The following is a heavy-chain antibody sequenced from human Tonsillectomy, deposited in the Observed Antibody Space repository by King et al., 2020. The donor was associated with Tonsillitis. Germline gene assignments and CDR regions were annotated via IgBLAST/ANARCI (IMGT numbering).Heavy chain of an antibody. CDR2: IYYSGST. CDR3: ARVEEPGIAVAGTGLYFDY. V-gene: IGHV4-39*01. Sequence: QVQLQESGPGLVKPSETLSLSCTVSGGSISRSSYYWGWIRQPPGKGLEWIGSIYYSGSTHYNPSLKSRVTISVDTSKNQFSLKLSSVTAADTAVYYCARVEEPGIAVAGTGLYFDYWGQGTLVTVSS. J-gene: IGHJ4*02. CDR1: GGSISRSSYY. D-gene: IGHD6-19*01.